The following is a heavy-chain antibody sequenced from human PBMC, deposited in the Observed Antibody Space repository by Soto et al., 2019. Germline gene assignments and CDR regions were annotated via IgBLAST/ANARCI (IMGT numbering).Heavy chain of an antibody. D-gene: IGHD6-19*01. CDR2: MNPTSGNP. CDR3: AREQSSYYYMDV. CDR1: GYTFTSYD. Sequence: QVQLVQSGAEVKKPGASVKVSCKSSGYTFTSYDINWVRQATGQGLEWMGWMNPTSGNPGHAQKFQGRVTMTRNTSISTAYMELSSLRSEDTAVYYCAREQSSYYYMDVWGKGTTVTVSS. V-gene: IGHV1-8*01. J-gene: IGHJ6*03.